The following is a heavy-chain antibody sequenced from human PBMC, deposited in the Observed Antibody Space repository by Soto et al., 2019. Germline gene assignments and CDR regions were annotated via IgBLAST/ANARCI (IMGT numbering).Heavy chain of an antibody. D-gene: IGHD3-3*01. Sequence: GESLKISCKGSGYSFTSYWIGWVRQMPEKGLEWMGIIYPGDSDTRYSPSFQGQVTISADKSISTAYLQWSSLKASDTAMYYCARGGSVLRFLEWLLYMDYWGQGTLVTVSS. CDR1: GYSFTSYW. V-gene: IGHV5-51*01. CDR3: ARGGSVLRFLEWLLYMDY. J-gene: IGHJ4*02. CDR2: IYPGDSDT.